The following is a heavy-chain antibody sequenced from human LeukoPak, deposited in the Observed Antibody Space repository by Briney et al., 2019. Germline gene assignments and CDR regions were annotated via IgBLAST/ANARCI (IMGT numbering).Heavy chain of an antibody. D-gene: IGHD6-6*01. Sequence: GESLRLSCFASGFSVTTYDMYWVRQAAGGAQEWVSAVGTNHDTYYLSSVKDRFTISRENAKNSFSLQMNNLRVEDTAVYYCTREWRGIASHYHGMDVWGQGTTVTVFS. J-gene: IGHJ6*02. CDR1: GFSVTTYD. CDR3: TREWRGIASHYHGMDV. V-gene: IGHV3-13*01. CDR2: VGTNHDT.